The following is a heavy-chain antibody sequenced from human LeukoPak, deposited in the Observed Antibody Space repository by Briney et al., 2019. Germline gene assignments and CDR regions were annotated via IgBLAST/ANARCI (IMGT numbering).Heavy chain of an antibody. CDR2: IYSGGST. V-gene: IGHV3-66*04. CDR3: AKQGYSSGWYDY. J-gene: IGHJ4*02. D-gene: IGHD6-19*01. Sequence: GGSLRLSCAASGFTASSNYMSWVRQAPGKGLEWVSVIYSGGSTYYADSVKGRFTISRDNSKNTLYLQMNSLRAEDTAVYYCAKQGYSSGWYDYWGQGTLVTVSS. CDR1: GFTASSNY.